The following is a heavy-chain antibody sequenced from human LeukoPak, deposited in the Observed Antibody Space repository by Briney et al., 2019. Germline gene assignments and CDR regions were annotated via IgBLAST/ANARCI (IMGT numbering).Heavy chain of an antibody. CDR2: ISSSSSYI. Sequence: GGSLRLSXAASGFTFSSYSMNWVRQAPGKGLEWVSSISSSSSYIYYADSVKGRFTISRDNAKNSLYLQMNSLRAEDTAVYYCARDQGDSPPAARRRPFDYWGQGTLVTVSS. CDR1: GFTFSSYS. J-gene: IGHJ4*02. V-gene: IGHV3-21*01. D-gene: IGHD6-6*01. CDR3: ARDQGDSPPAARRRPFDY.